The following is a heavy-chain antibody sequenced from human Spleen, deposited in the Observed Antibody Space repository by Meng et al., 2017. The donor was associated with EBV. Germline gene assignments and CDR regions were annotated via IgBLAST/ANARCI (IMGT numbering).Heavy chain of an antibody. D-gene: IGHD2-15*01. V-gene: IGHV4-4*02. CDR2: IYHSGHT. Sequence: QWQAQESGPGLAKPSGTLSLTCAVSGDSIDSINWWNWVRQPPGKGLEWIGEIYHSGHTNYNPSLRSRVIMSVDKSKNQFSLDLTSVTAADTAIYYCVTAHCSGGGCPGGSWGQGTLVTVSS. CDR1: GDSIDSINW. CDR3: VTAHCSGGGCPGGS. J-gene: IGHJ5*02.